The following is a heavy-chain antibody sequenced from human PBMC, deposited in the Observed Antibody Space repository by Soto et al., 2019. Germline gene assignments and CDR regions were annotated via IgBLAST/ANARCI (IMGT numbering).Heavy chain of an antibody. J-gene: IGHJ6*03. CDR2: IYYSGNT. D-gene: IGHD6-6*01. V-gene: IGHV4-59*01. CDR3: ARDRGDSTASWNSLYYFYYMDV. CDR1: GGSISGYY. Sequence: SETLSLTCTVSGGSISGYYWSWLRQSPGKGLEWIGYIYYSGNTNYNPSLKSRVTISIETSRNQLSLNLTSVTAADTAVYYCARDRGDSTASWNSLYYFYYMDVWGQGTTVTVSS.